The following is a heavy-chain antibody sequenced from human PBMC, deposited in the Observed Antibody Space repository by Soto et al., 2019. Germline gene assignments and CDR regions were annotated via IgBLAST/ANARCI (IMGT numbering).Heavy chain of an antibody. CDR2: IYYSGST. D-gene: IGHD3-22*01. J-gene: IGHJ4*02. CDR1: GGSISSGGYY. CDR3: GRGGREGRGDSSGYGGGGGKIDY. Sequence: QVQLQESGPGLVKPSQTLSLTCTVSGGSISSGGYYWSWIRQHPGKGLEWIGYIYYSGSTYYNPSLRISVTSTVETLRIRSTPEVGSVTGADTAGYWGGRGGREGRGDSSGYGGGGGKIDYWGQGTLVTVSS. V-gene: IGHV4-31*03.